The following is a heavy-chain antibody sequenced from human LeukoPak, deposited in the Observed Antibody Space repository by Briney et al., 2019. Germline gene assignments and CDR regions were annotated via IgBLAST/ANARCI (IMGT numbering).Heavy chain of an antibody. CDR1: GYTFTNYD. D-gene: IGHD7-27*01. CDR3: ARNPPRTGDFNS. J-gene: IGHJ4*02. CDR2: MSPNNGDT. V-gene: IGHV1-8*01. Sequence: ASVKVSCKTSGYTFTNYDIKWVRQATGHGIEWLGWMSPNNGDTGYAQKFQGRVTMTRDTSTNTAYMELSGLTSEDTAVYYCARNPPRTGDFNSWGQGALVIVSS.